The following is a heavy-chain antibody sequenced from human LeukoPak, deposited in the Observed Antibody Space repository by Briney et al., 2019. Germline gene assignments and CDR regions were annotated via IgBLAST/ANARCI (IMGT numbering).Heavy chain of an antibody. V-gene: IGHV1-46*01. CDR2: INPGADTT. CDR3: ARGASSGSLPDY. CDR1: GYTFTNYF. J-gene: IGHJ4*02. Sequence: ASVKVSCKASGYTFTNYFMHWVRQAPGQWLEWMGIINPGADTTTYAQKFHGRLTMTRDTSTSTVYMRLSSLGSEDTAVYYCARGASSGSLPDYWGQGTLVTVSS. D-gene: IGHD1-26*01.